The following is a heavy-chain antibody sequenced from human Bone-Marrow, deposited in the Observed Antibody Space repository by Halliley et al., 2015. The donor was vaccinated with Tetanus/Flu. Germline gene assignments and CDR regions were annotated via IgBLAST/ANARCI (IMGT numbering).Heavy chain of an antibody. J-gene: IGHJ4*02. V-gene: IGHV4-34*01. CDR2: IDHTGKT. CDR3: ARENLVGATTIEY. D-gene: IGHD1-26*01. Sequence: TLSLTCVVSGGTFGGYYWTWIRQSPGKGLEWIAEIDHTGKTNFNPSLKSRLSISVATSKQQVSLNLTSVTAADTAVYYCARENLVGATTIEYWGQGTLVTVSS. CDR1: GGTFGGYY.